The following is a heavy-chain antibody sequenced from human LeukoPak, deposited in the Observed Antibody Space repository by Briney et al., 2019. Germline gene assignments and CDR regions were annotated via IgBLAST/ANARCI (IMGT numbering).Heavy chain of an antibody. D-gene: IGHD6-6*01. V-gene: IGHV3-64*01. CDR3: ARGGSIAARPIDY. Sequence: GGSLRLSCAASGFTFSSYAMHWVRQAPGKGLEYVSAISSNGGSTYYANSVKGRFTISRDNSKNTLFLQMGSLRAEDMAVYYCARGGSIAARPIDYWGPGTLVTVSS. CDR1: GFTFSSYA. CDR2: ISSNGGST. J-gene: IGHJ4*02.